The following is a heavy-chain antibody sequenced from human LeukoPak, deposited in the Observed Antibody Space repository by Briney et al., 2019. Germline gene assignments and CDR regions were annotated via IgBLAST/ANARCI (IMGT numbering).Heavy chain of an antibody. D-gene: IGHD3-10*01. CDR3: AKDSDYYGSGSYYYYYYYGMDV. J-gene: IGHJ6*02. CDR2: ISYDGSNK. CDR1: GFTFSSYS. Sequence: GGSLRLSCAASGFTFSSYSMNWVRQAPGKGLEWVAVISYDGSNKYYADSVKGRFTISRDNSKNTLYLQMNSLRAEDTAVYYCAKDSDYYGSGSYYYYYYYGMDVWGQGTTVTVSS. V-gene: IGHV3-30*18.